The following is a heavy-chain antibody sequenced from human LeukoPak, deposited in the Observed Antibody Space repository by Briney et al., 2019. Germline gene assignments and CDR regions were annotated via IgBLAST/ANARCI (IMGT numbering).Heavy chain of an antibody. Sequence: TSVKVSCKASGGTFSSYAISWVRQATGQGLEWMGWMNPNSGNTGYAQKFQGRVTITRNTSISTAYMELSSLRSEDTAVYYCARGRDYYDSSGYSGDFDYWGQGTLVTVSS. V-gene: IGHV1-8*03. CDR1: GGTFSSYA. CDR2: MNPNSGNT. CDR3: ARGRDYYDSSGYSGDFDY. D-gene: IGHD3-22*01. J-gene: IGHJ4*02.